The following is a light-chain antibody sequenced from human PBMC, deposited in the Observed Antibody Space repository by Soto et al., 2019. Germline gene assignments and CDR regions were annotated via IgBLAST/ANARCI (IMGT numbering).Light chain of an antibody. V-gene: IGKV3-11*01. CDR2: DAS. J-gene: IGKJ4*01. Sequence: EIVLTQSPATLSLSPGERATLSCRASQSVSSYLAWYQQKPGQAPRLLVYDASNRATGIPARFSGSGSGTDFHLPISNLEPEDFAVYYCQQRSNWPLTFGGGTKVEIK. CDR1: QSVSSY. CDR3: QQRSNWPLT.